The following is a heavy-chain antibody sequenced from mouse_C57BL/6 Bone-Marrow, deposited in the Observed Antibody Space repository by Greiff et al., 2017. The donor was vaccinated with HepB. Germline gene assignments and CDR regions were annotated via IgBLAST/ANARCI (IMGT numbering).Heavy chain of an antibody. Sequence: EVKLMESGGGLVQPKGSLKLSCAASGFSFNTYAMNWVRQTPGKGLEWVARIRSKSNNYATYYADSVKDRFTISRDDSESMLYLQMNNLKTEDTAMYYCVRQRLGRGYFDVWGTGTTVTVSS. CDR2: IRSKSNNYAT. J-gene: IGHJ1*03. V-gene: IGHV10-1*01. CDR1: GFSFNTYA. CDR3: VRQRLGRGYFDV. D-gene: IGHD4-1*01.